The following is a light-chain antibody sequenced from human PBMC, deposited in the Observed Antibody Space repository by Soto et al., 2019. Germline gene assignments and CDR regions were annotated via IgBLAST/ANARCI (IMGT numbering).Light chain of an antibody. V-gene: IGLV2-11*01. CDR1: SSDVGGYNY. Sequence: ALTQPRSVSGSPGQSVTISCTGSSSDVGGYNYVSWYQQHPGKAPKFMIYDVNKRPSGVPDRFSGSKSGNTASLTISGLQTEDEADYYCCSYAGSYTLFGTGTKLTVL. CDR3: CSYAGSYTL. CDR2: DVN. J-gene: IGLJ1*01.